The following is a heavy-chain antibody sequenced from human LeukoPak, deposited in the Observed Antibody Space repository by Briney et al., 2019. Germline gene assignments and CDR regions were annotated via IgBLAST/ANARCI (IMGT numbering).Heavy chain of an antibody. CDR1: GFTFSSYG. J-gene: IGHJ6*03. D-gene: IGHD2-21*01. V-gene: IGHV3-33*01. Sequence: GRSLRLSCAASGFTFSSYGMHWVRQAPGNGLEWVAVIWYDGSNKYYADSVKGRFTISRDNSKNTLYLQMNSLRAEDTAVYYCARVNGPADYYYYYYMDVWGKGTTVTVSS. CDR2: IWYDGSNK. CDR3: ARVNGPADYYYYYYMDV.